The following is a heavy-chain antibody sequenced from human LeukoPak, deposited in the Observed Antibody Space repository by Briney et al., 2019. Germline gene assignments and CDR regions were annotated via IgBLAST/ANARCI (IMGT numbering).Heavy chain of an antibody. J-gene: IGHJ4*02. CDR3: ARDLYCSGGSCRIGFDY. D-gene: IGHD2-15*01. V-gene: IGHV1-8*01. Sequence: ASVKVSCKASGYTFTSYDINWVRQAPGQGHEWMGWMNPNSGNTGYAQKFQGRVTMTRNTSISTAYMELSSLRSEDTAVYYCARDLYCSGGSCRIGFDYWGQGTLVTVSS. CDR2: MNPNSGNT. CDR1: GYTFTSYD.